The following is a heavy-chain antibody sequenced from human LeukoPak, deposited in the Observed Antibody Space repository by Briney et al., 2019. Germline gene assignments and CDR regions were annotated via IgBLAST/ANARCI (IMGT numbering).Heavy chain of an antibody. CDR3: ANSYSSSWYYFDY. J-gene: IGHJ4*02. CDR1: GFTFSSYW. Sequence: GGSLRLSCAASGFTFSSYWVSWVRQAPGKGLEWVANIKQDGSEKYYVDSVKGRFTISRDNAKNSLYLQMNSLRAEDTAVYYCANSYSSSWYYFDYWGQGTLVTVSS. D-gene: IGHD6-13*01. CDR2: IKQDGSEK. V-gene: IGHV3-7*01.